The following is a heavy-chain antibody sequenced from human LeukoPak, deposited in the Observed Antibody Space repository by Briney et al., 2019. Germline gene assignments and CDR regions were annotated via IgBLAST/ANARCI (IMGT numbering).Heavy chain of an antibody. Sequence: PSGTLSLTCGVSGDSVSSSDWWTWVRQFPGKGLEWIGEIHHSGDTNYNPSLKSRVIISVDKSRNQFSLNLTSVTDADTAIYYCAKMIPATPDYFDYWGQGILVIVS. CDR3: AKMIPATPDYFDY. CDR1: GDSVSSSDW. D-gene: IGHD2-15*01. V-gene: IGHV4-4*02. CDR2: IHHSGDT. J-gene: IGHJ4*02.